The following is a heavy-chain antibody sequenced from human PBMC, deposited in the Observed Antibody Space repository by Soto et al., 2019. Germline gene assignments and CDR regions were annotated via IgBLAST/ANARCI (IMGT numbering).Heavy chain of an antibody. CDR1: GGTFSSYA. CDR3: ARSGGIAEAGISMSWFDP. CDR2: IIPIVGTA. J-gene: IGHJ5*02. D-gene: IGHD6-19*01. Sequence: QVQLVQSGAEVKKPGSSVKVSCKASGGTFSSYAISWVRQAPGQGLEWMGGIIPIVGTANYAQKFQGRVTITAEESTSKAYMELSSLRSEDTAVYYCARSGGIAEAGISMSWFDPWGQGTLVTVSS. V-gene: IGHV1-69*01.